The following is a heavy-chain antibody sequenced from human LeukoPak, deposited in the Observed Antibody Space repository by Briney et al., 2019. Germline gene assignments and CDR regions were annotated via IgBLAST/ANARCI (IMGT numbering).Heavy chain of an antibody. CDR1: GGSISSSY. Sequence: PSETPSLTCTVSGGSISSSYCSWIRQPAGKGLEWIGRIYTTGSTDSTDFNPSLKSRVTMSVDTSKNQFSLKLGSVTAADTAVYYCAGFGAGSYYWGQGTLVTVSS. V-gene: IGHV4-4*07. D-gene: IGHD3-10*01. J-gene: IGHJ4*02. CDR2: IYTTGSTDST. CDR3: AGFGAGSYY.